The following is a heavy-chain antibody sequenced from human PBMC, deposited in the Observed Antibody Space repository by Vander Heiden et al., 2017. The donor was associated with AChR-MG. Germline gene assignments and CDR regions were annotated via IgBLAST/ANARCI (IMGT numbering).Heavy chain of an antibody. V-gene: IGHV3-30*18. D-gene: IGHD1-1*01. CDR3: AKSRSPRYDLDAFEM. Sequence: QVQLVAPGAAVVHPVRPLRLPCAASGPSFSHHGMDWVLQAPGKGLEWVALISYHGSDIYYADSVKGRFTVSRDNSKNTVYLQMNSLRPEDTAMYFCAKSRSPRYDLDAFEMWGQGTMVTVSS. CDR1: GPSFSHHG. CDR2: ISYHGSDI. J-gene: IGHJ3*02.